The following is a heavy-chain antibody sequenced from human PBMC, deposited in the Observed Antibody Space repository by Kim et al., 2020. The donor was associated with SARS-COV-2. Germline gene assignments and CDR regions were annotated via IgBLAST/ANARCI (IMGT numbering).Heavy chain of an antibody. V-gene: IGHV6-1*01. CDR3: ARDYNGYRFDL. Sequence: SQTLSLTCAISGDSVSSSSAAWNWIRQYPSRGLEWLGRTFYRSTWRYDYAEPVKSRISINADTSKNKFSLQLDSMTPEDTAIYYCARDYNGYRFDLWGQGTLVTVLS. CDR2: TFYRSTWRY. D-gene: IGHD5-12*01. CDR1: GDSVSSSSAA. J-gene: IGHJ4*02.